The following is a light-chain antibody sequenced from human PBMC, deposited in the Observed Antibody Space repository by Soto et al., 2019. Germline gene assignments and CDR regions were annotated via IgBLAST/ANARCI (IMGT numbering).Light chain of an antibody. CDR2: GAS. V-gene: IGKV3-20*01. Sequence: EIVLTQSPCTLSLSPGERATLSCRASQSVSSSYLAWYQQKPGQAPRLLIYGASSRATGIPDRFSGSGSGTDFTLTISRLEPGDFAMYYCQQHDSYPITFGGGTRVEIK. CDR1: QSVSSSY. J-gene: IGKJ4*01. CDR3: QQHDSYPIT.